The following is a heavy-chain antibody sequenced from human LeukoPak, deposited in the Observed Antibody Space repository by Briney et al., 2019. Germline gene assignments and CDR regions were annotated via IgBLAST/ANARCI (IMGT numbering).Heavy chain of an antibody. CDR2: IIPILGIA. J-gene: IGHJ4*02. CDR3: ARTKGYGYSSHYFDY. Sequence: ASVKVSCKASGGTFSSYAISWVRQAPGQGLEWMGRIIPILGIANYAQKFQGRVTITADKSTSTAYMELSSLRSEDTVVYYCARTKGYGYSSHYFDYWGQGTLVTVSS. CDR1: GGTFSSYA. D-gene: IGHD5-18*01. V-gene: IGHV1-69*04.